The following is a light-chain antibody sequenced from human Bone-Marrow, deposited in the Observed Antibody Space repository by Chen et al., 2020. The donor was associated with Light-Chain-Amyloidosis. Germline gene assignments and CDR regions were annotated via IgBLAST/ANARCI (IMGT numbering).Light chain of an antibody. V-gene: IGKV1-6*01. CDR3: LQDFNYPHA. Sequence: IQMTQSPSSLSASVGDTVTITCRASQHIRNHLGWYQQKPGKSPQLLISGAATLQSGVPPRFSGSGSGTDFTLTITNLQPEDSATYYCLQDFNYPHAFGRGTTLKI. J-gene: IGKJ4*02. CDR2: GAA. CDR1: QHIRNH.